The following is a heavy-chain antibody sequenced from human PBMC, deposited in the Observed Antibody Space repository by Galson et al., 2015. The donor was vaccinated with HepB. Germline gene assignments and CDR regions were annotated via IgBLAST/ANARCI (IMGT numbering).Heavy chain of an antibody. V-gene: IGHV5-10-1*01. CDR1: GYSFPSFW. Sequence: QSGAEVKKPGESLRISCKGSGYSFPSFWISWVRQMPGKGLEWMGRIDPSDSYNIYSPSFQGHVTISADKSISTASLQWSSLKASDTAIYYCARLGFSGYDDAFDIWGQGTIVTVSS. D-gene: IGHD5-12*01. CDR3: ARLGFSGYDDAFDI. J-gene: IGHJ3*02. CDR2: IDPSDSYN.